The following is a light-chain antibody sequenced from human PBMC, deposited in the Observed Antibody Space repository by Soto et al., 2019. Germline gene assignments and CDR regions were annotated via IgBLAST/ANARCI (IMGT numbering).Light chain of an antibody. CDR3: CLYVGATTYV. CDR1: SGYVGTYSL. Sequence: QSVLAQPASVSGSRGQSITISCTGASGYVGTYSLVSWYQQHPGKAPKVVIYEGHKRPSGVPDRFSGSTSVNTASLTISGLQTDDEADYYCCLYVGATTYVFGTGTKVTVL. J-gene: IGLJ1*01. CDR2: EGH. V-gene: IGLV2-23*01.